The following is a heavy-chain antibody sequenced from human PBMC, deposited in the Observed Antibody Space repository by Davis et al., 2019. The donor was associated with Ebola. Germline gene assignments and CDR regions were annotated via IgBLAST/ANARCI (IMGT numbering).Heavy chain of an antibody. Sequence: GESLKISCAASGLIVTSSSMTWVRQAPGKGLECVSFIYSGGVTYFAESVKGRFTISRDNSKNTLYLHMNSLRAEDTAVYYCARGVAVSGFYFDYWGQGTLVTVSS. V-gene: IGHV3-53*01. D-gene: IGHD6-19*01. CDR3: ARGVAVSGFYFDY. CDR1: GLIVTSSS. CDR2: IYSGGVT. J-gene: IGHJ4*02.